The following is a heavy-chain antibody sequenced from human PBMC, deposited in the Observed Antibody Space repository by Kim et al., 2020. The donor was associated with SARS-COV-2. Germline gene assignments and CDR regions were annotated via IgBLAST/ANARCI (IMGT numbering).Heavy chain of an antibody. CDR3: ARDGEKYYDFWSGNDY. Sequence: GGSLRLSCAASGFTFSSYSMNWVRQAPGKGLEWVSSISSSSSYIYYADSVKGRFTISRDNAKNSLYLQMNSLRAEDTAVYYCARDGEKYYDFWSGNDYWGQGTLVTVSS. CDR1: GFTFSSYS. V-gene: IGHV3-21*01. CDR2: ISSSSSYI. J-gene: IGHJ4*02. D-gene: IGHD3-3*01.